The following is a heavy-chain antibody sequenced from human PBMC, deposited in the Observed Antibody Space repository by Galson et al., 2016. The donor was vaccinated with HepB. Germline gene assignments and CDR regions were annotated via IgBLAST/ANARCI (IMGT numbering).Heavy chain of an antibody. CDR2: IRGDGIVS. CDR1: GFTFNAHW. CDR3: SREMTGSYFD. D-gene: IGHD3-10*01. Sequence: SLRLSCAASGFTFNAHWMNWVRQAPGKGLEWVANIRGDGIVSYYAESVMGRFTISRDNAKNSLYLQMNGQRVDETAVYYCSREMTGSYFDWGQGTLVTVSS. V-gene: IGHV3-7*01. J-gene: IGHJ4*02.